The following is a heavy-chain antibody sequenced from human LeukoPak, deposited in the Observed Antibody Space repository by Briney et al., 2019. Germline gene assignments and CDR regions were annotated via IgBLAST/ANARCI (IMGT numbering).Heavy chain of an antibody. CDR1: GFTVSSNY. V-gene: IGHV3-53*01. J-gene: IGHJ4*02. CDR2: IYSGGST. CDR3: ARDSSSGWLFDY. Sequence: GGSLRLSCEASGFTVSSNYMSWVRQAPGKGLEWVSVIYSGGSTYYADSVKGRFTISRGNSKNTLYLQMNSLRAEDTAVYYCARDSSSGWLFDYWGQGTLVTVSS. D-gene: IGHD6-19*01.